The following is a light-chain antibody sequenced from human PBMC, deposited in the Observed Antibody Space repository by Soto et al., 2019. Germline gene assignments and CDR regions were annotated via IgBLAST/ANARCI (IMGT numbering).Light chain of an antibody. CDR2: GAS. CDR1: QSVSSN. Sequence: IVMTQSPATLSLSPGERAPLSCRASQSVSSNLAWYQQKPGQAPRLLIYGASTRATGIPARFSGSGSGTEFTLTISSLQSEDFAVYYCQQYNNWPQTFGQGTKVDI. J-gene: IGKJ1*01. V-gene: IGKV3-15*01. CDR3: QQYNNWPQT.